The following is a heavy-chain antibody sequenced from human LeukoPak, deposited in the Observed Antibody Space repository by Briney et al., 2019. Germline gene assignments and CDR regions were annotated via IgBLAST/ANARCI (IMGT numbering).Heavy chain of an antibody. CDR3: ARGDLYDGGGRNWFDP. CDR1: GDSMRSFY. J-gene: IGHJ5*02. CDR2: IHTCGTT. D-gene: IGHD3-16*01. V-gene: IGHV4-4*07. Sequence: SETLSLTCTVSGDSMRSFYWSFIRQPAGKGLEWIGRIHTCGTTWYNASLKSRVAMSVDTSKNQFSLRLTSVTAADTAVYYCARGDLYDGGGRNWFDPWGQGTLVTVSS.